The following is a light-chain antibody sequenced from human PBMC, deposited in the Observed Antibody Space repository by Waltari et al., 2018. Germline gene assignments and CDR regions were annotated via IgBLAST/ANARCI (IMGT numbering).Light chain of an antibody. CDR2: ENT. J-gene: IGLJ3*02. V-gene: IGLV1-40*01. CDR1: DSNIASFR. CDR3: QSYDNSLRGSVL. Sequence: QSVLTQAPSVSGAPGQTVTISCTGGDSNIASFRVNWYQHLPGRVPKLLIYENTNRPSGVPDRFSGSKSGTSASLAIEGLQPEDEGDYYCQSYDNSLRGSVLFGGGTKVTV.